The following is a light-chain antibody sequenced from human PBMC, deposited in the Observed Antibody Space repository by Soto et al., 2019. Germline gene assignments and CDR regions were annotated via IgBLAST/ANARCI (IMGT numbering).Light chain of an antibody. Sequence: EIVLTQSPGTLSLSPGERATLSSRAIRSVSGSYFAWYRQGFGQAPRLLIYGASSRATGIPDRFSGSGSGTDFTLTISRLEPEDFAVYYCQQYGSSSWTFGQGTKVEIK. CDR2: GAS. V-gene: IGKV3-20*01. J-gene: IGKJ1*01. CDR1: RSVSGSY. CDR3: QQYGSSSWT.